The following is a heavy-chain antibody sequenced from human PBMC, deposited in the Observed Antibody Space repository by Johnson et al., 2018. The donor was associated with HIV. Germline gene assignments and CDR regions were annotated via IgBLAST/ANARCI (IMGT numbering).Heavy chain of an antibody. CDR1: GFTFDDYG. Sequence: VQLVESGGGVVRPGGSLRLSCAASGFTFDDYGMSWVRQAPGKGLEWVSGINWNGGSTGYADSVKGRFTISRDNAKNSLYLQINSLRAEDTALYYCARGPPRGIVLMVYARGAFDIWGQGTMVTVSS. J-gene: IGHJ3*02. V-gene: IGHV3-20*04. D-gene: IGHD2-8*01. CDR3: ARGPPRGIVLMVYARGAFDI. CDR2: INWNGGST.